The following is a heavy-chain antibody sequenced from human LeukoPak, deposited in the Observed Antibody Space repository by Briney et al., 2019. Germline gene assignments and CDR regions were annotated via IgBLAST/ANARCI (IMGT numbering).Heavy chain of an antibody. V-gene: IGHV3-74*01. J-gene: IGHJ3*02. Sequence: GGSLRLSCAASGFVFSTYAMHWVRQAPGKGLVWVSRINSDGSSTSYADSVKGRFTISRDNAKNTLYLQMNSLRAEDTAVYYCARGWDAFDIWGQGTMVTVSS. D-gene: IGHD1-26*01. CDR2: INSDGSST. CDR3: ARGWDAFDI. CDR1: GFVFSTYA.